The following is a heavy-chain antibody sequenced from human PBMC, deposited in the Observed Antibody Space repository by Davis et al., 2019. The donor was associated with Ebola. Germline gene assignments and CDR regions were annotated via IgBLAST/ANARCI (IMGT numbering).Heavy chain of an antibody. CDR3: ARENYDFWSGPGDFDY. CDR2: ISGSGGST. J-gene: IGHJ4*02. D-gene: IGHD3-3*01. Sequence: PGGSLRLSCAASGFTFSSYAMSWVRQAPGKGLEWVSAISGSGGSTYYADSVKGRFTISRDNAKNSLYLQMNSLRAEDTAVYYCARENYDFWSGPGDFDYWGQGTLVTVSS. V-gene: IGHV3-23*01. CDR1: GFTFSSYA.